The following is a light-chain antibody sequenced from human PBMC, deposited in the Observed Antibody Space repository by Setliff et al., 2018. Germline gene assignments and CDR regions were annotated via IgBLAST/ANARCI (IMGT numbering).Light chain of an antibody. Sequence: SALTQPASVSGSPGQSITISCTGTSSDVGGYNYVSWYQQHPGKAPKLMIYDVSKRPSGVSNRFSGSKSGNTASLTISGLQAEDEADYYCFSYTSSSSYVFGSGTKVTVL. J-gene: IGLJ1*01. V-gene: IGLV2-14*01. CDR1: SSDVGGYNY. CDR2: DVS. CDR3: FSYTSSSSYV.